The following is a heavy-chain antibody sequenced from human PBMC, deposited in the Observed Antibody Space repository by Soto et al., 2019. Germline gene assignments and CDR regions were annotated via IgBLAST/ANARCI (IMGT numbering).Heavy chain of an antibody. CDR1: GFTFSSYS. CDR3: ARDGKFWSGPDY. D-gene: IGHD3-3*01. Sequence: PGGSLRLSCAASGFTFSSYSMNWVRQAPGKGLEWVSSISSSSSYIYYADSVKGRFTISRDNAKNSLYLQMNSLRAEDTAVYYCARDGKFWSGPDYWGQGTLVTVSS. V-gene: IGHV3-21*01. J-gene: IGHJ4*02. CDR2: ISSSSSYI.